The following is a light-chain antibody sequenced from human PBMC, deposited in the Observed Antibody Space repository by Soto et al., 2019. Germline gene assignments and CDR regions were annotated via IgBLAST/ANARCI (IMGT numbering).Light chain of an antibody. CDR1: SGHSSYA. CDR3: QTWGTVV. J-gene: IGLJ2*01. CDR2: LNSDGSH. Sequence: QSVLTQSPSASASLGASVKLTCTLSSGHSSYAIAWHQQQPETGPRYLMKLNSDGSHSTGDGIPDRFSGSSSGAERYLSSSNLQSEDEADYYCQTWGTVVFGGGTKLTVL. V-gene: IGLV4-69*01.